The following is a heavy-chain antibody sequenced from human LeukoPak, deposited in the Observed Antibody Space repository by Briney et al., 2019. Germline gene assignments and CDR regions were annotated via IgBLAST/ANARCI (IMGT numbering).Heavy chain of an antibody. CDR2: ISSSSSYI. V-gene: IGHV3-21*01. J-gene: IGHJ6*02. D-gene: IGHD3-10*01. Sequence: PGGSLRLSCAASGFTFSSYSMNWVRQAPGKGLEWVSSISSSSSYIYYADSVKGRFTISRDNAKNSLYLQMNSLRAEDTAVYYCAREGIMWGLLMVRGAHTYGMDVWGQGTAVTVSS. CDR1: GFTFSSYS. CDR3: AREGIMWGLLMVRGAHTYGMDV.